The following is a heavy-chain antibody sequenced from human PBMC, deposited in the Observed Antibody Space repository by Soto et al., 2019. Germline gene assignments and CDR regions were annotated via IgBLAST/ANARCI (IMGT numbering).Heavy chain of an antibody. CDR2: ISGSGGST. Sequence: LRLSCAASGFTFSSYAMSWVRQAPGKGLEWVSAISGSGGSTYYADSVKGRFTISRDNSKNTLYLQMNSLRAEDTAVYYCAKDRDYYDSSGYLGYWGQGTLVTVSS. D-gene: IGHD3-22*01. J-gene: IGHJ4*02. V-gene: IGHV3-23*01. CDR3: AKDRDYYDSSGYLGY. CDR1: GFTFSSYA.